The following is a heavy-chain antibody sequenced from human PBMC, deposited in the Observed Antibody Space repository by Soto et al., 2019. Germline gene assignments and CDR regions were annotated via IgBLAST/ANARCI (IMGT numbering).Heavy chain of an antibody. CDR3: ARGREGHIAVAGTDQH. CDR1: GGSFSGYY. V-gene: IGHV4-34*01. Sequence: SETLSLTCAVYGGSFSGYYWSWIRQPPGKGLEWIGEINHSGSTNYNPSFKSRVTISVETSKNQCSLNLNSVTAADTAVYYCARGREGHIAVAGTDQHWGQGTLVTVSS. D-gene: IGHD6-19*01. CDR2: INHSGST. J-gene: IGHJ1*01.